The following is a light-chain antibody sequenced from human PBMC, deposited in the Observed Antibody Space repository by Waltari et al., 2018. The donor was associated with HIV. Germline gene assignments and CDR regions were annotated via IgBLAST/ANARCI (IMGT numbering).Light chain of an antibody. CDR3: AAWDDMLSGPV. Sequence: SVLTQPPPASGTPGQRVTISCSGTSSNIGTHYVYCYQQLPGTTPTLLVYRNDQRPSEVPDRFSGSKSGTSASLAISGLRSEDEADYYCAAWDDMLSGPVFGVGTKLTVL. CDR2: RND. CDR1: SSNIGTHY. J-gene: IGLJ2*01. V-gene: IGLV1-47*01.